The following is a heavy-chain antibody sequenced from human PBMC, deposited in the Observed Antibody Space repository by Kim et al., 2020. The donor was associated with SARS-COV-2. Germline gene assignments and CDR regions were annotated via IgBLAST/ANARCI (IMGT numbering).Heavy chain of an antibody. Sequence: ASVKVSCKASGYTFTSYGISWVRQAPGQGLEWMGWISAYNGNTNYAQKLQGRVTMTTDTSTSTAYMELRSLRSDDTAVYYCAREGAPFWSTSCYGCYYYYYMDVWGEGGTGTVSS. V-gene: IGHV1-18*01. CDR3: AREGAPFWSTSCYGCYYYYYMDV. D-gene: IGHD2-2*01. J-gene: IGHJ6*03. CDR2: ISAYNGNT. CDR1: GYTFTSYG.